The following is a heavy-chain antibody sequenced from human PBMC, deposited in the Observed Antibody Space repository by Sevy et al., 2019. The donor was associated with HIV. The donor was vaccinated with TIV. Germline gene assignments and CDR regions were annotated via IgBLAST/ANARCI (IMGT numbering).Heavy chain of an antibody. Sequence: GGSLRLSCAASGFTVSSNYMSWVRQAPGKGLEWVSVIYSGGSTYYADSVKGRFTISRDNSKNTLYLQRNSLRAEDTAVYYCARGSNVWEFDYWGQGTLVTVSS. CDR2: IYSGGST. CDR1: GFTVSSNY. J-gene: IGHJ4*02. CDR3: ARGSNVWEFDY. V-gene: IGHV3-53*01. D-gene: IGHD4-4*01.